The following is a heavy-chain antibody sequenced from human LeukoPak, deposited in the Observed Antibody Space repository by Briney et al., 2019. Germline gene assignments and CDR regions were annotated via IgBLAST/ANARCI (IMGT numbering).Heavy chain of an antibody. D-gene: IGHD3-22*01. CDR1: GGSISSYY. J-gene: IGHJ5*02. CDR3: ARASGGYYNNWFDP. CDR2: IYYTGST. V-gene: IGHV4-59*01. Sequence: SETLSLTCTVSGGSISSYYWSWIRQPPGKGLEWMGYIYYTGSTNHNPSLKSRVTMSVDTSKNQFSLKLNSVTAADTAVYYCARASGGYYNNWFDPWGQGTLVTVSS.